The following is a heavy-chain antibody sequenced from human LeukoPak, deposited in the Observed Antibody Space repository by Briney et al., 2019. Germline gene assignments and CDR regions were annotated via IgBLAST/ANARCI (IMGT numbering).Heavy chain of an antibody. CDR2: INAGNGNT. Sequence: ASVKVSCKASGYTFTSYAMHWVRQAPGQRLEWMGWINAGNGNTKYSQKFQGRVAITRDTSASTAYMELSSLRSEDTAVYYCAREAPFPLDAFDIWGQGTMVTVSS. CDR3: AREAPFPLDAFDI. D-gene: IGHD3-3*02. J-gene: IGHJ3*02. CDR1: GYTFTSYA. V-gene: IGHV1-3*01.